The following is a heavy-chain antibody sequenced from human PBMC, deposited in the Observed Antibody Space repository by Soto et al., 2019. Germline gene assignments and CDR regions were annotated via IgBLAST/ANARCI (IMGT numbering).Heavy chain of an antibody. V-gene: IGHV4-31*03. CDR3: ARDSDFWSGSFDY. J-gene: IGHJ4*02. CDR2: IYYSGST. CDR1: GGSISSGGYY. D-gene: IGHD3-3*01. Sequence: SETLSLTCTVSGGSISSGGYYWSWIRQHPGKGLEWIGYIYYSGSTYYNPSLKSRVTISVDASKNQFSLKLSSVTAADTAVYYCARDSDFWSGSFDYWGQGTLVTVSS.